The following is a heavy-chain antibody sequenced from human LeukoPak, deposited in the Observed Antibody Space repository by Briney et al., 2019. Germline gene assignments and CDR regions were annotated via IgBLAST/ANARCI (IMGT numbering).Heavy chain of an antibody. CDR1: GGSISSGGYY. Sequence: SETLSLTCTVSGGSISSGGYYWSWIRQHPGKGLEWIGYIYYSGSTYYNPSLKSRVTISVDTSKNQFSLKLSSVTAADTAVYYCARWGTLQGVPYYFDYWGQGTLVTVSS. J-gene: IGHJ4*02. CDR3: ARWGTLQGVPYYFDY. V-gene: IGHV4-31*03. CDR2: IYYSGST. D-gene: IGHD3-10*01.